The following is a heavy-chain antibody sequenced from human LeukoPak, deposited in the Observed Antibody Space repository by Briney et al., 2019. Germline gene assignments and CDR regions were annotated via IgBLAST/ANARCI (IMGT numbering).Heavy chain of an antibody. CDR2: ISGSGGST. Sequence: GGSLRLSCAASGFTFSSYSMNWVRQAPGKGLEWVSGISGSGGSTYYADSVKGRFTISRDNSKNTLYLQMNSLRAEDTALYYCAKAGSYWDFDYWGQGTLVTVSS. D-gene: IGHD1-26*01. J-gene: IGHJ4*02. CDR1: GFTFSSYS. CDR3: AKAGSYWDFDY. V-gene: IGHV3-23*01.